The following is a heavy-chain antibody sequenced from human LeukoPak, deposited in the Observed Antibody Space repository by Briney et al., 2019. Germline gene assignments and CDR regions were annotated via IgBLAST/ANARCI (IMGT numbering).Heavy chain of an antibody. J-gene: IGHJ1*01. V-gene: IGHV1-2*02. CDR3: AREYSASEH. D-gene: IGHD4-11*01. CDR2: IDPSTGNT. Sequence: ASVKVSCKASGYTFVGYYLHWVRQAPGQGLEWMAWIDPSTGNTHYAQKFQGRITVTRDTPISTTYMELSWLTSDDTALYYCAREYSASEHWGQGTLVTVSS. CDR1: GYTFVGYY.